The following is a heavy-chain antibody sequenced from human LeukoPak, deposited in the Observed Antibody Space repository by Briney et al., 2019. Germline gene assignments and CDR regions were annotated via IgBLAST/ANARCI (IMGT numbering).Heavy chain of an antibody. J-gene: IGHJ4*02. CDR1: GFTFNDYY. Sequence: PGGSLRLSCAASGFTFNDYYMSWIRQAPGKGLEWVSYINSGGSPIYYADSVKGRFTISRDNAKNSLYLQMNSLRAEDTAIYYCAKGFGKDVYFDYWGPGTRVTVSS. CDR3: AKGFGKDVYFDY. D-gene: IGHD3-10*01. CDR2: INSGGSPI. V-gene: IGHV3-11*04.